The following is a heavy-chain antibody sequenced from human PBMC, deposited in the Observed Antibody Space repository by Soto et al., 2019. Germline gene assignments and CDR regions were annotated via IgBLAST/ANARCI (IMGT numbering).Heavy chain of an antibody. CDR2: IIPIFGTA. Sequence: SVKVSCKASGGTFSSYAISWVRQAPGQGLEWMGGIIPIFGTANYAQKFQGRVTITADESTSTAYMELSSLRSEDTAVYYCARLAYYYDSSGPVDYWGQGTLVTVSS. CDR3: ARLAYYYDSSGPVDY. CDR1: GGTFSSYA. V-gene: IGHV1-69*13. J-gene: IGHJ4*02. D-gene: IGHD3-22*01.